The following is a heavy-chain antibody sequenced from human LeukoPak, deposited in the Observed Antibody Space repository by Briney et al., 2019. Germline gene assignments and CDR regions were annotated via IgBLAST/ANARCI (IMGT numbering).Heavy chain of an antibody. CDR1: GFNFNSYW. Sequence: GGSLRLSCAASGFNFNSYWMNWVRQAPGKGLEWVASIKQDGSERHYVGSVRGRFTISRDNAKSSLYLQMNSMRAEDSAVYYCARSMATINSYWGQGILVTVSS. V-gene: IGHV3-7*01. CDR3: ARSMATINSY. J-gene: IGHJ4*02. CDR2: IKQDGSER. D-gene: IGHD5-24*01.